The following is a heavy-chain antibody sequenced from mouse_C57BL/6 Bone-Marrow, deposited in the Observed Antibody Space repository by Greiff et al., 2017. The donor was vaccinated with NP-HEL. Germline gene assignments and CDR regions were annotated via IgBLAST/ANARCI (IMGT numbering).Heavy chain of an antibody. CDR2: IYPRDGST. J-gene: IGHJ1*03. V-gene: IGHV1-85*01. CDR1: GYTFTSYD. D-gene: IGHD2-1*01. CDR3: ARSVYYGNYDWYFDV. Sequence: QVQLQQSGPELVKPGASVKLSCKASGYTFTSYDINWVKQRPGQGLEWIGWIYPRDGSTKYNEKFKGKATLTGDTSSSTAYMELHSLTSEDSAVYFCARSVYYGNYDWYFDVWGTGTTVTVAS.